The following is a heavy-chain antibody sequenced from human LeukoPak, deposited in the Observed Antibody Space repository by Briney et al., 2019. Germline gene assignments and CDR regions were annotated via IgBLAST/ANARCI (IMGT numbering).Heavy chain of an antibody. Sequence: SETLSLTCGVSGYPINNAYYWVWIRQHPGEGLEWIGSLYHPDSTYYNPSLKSRVTMSVDTSRNQFSLRLSFVTAADTAVYYCARQYDSYFYYYLDLWGTGTTVTVSS. V-gene: IGHV4-38-2*01. CDR2: LYHPDST. D-gene: IGHD2-2*01. J-gene: IGHJ6*03. CDR3: ARQYDSYFYYYLDL. CDR1: GYPINNAYY.